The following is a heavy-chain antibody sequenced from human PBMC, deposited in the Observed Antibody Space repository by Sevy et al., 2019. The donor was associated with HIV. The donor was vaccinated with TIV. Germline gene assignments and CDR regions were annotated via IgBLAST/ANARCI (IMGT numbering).Heavy chain of an antibody. CDR2: IYSGGST. CDR3: AREDIVLGEGNYYGMDV. D-gene: IGHD2-15*01. Sequence: GGSLRLSCAASEFTVSSNYMSWVRQAPGKGLEWVSVIYSGGSTYYADSVKGRFTIPRDNSQNTVYLQMNSLRAEDRAVYYCAREDIVLGEGNYYGMDVWGQGTTVTVSS. J-gene: IGHJ6*02. CDR1: EFTVSSNY. V-gene: IGHV3-53*01.